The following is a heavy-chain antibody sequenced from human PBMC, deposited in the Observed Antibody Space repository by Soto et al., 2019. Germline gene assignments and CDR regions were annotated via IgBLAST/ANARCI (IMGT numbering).Heavy chain of an antibody. Sequence: SETLSLTCAVSGGSISSSNWWSWVRQPPGKGLEWIGEIYHSGSTNYNPSLKSRVTISVDKSKNQFSLKLSSVTAADTAAYYCARDRSGGIAVAGETDAFDIWGQGTMVTVSS. CDR1: GGSISSSNW. V-gene: IGHV4-4*02. J-gene: IGHJ3*02. D-gene: IGHD6-19*01. CDR2: IYHSGST. CDR3: ARDRSGGIAVAGETDAFDI.